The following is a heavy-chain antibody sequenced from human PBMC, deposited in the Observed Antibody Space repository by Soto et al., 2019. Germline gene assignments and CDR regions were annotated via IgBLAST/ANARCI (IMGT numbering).Heavy chain of an antibody. V-gene: IGHV1-69*01. J-gene: IGHJ4*02. Sequence: QVQEVQSGADVKKPGSSVKVSCKTPGGTFSSSAFSWVRQAPGQGLEWMGGIIPIFGTTDYAPKFQGRVTITADESTSTAYMDLSSLTSDDPAVYFCARSGYNYGPFDYWGQGTLVIVSS. CDR1: GGTFSSSA. D-gene: IGHD5-18*01. CDR2: IIPIFGTT. CDR3: ARSGYNYGPFDY.